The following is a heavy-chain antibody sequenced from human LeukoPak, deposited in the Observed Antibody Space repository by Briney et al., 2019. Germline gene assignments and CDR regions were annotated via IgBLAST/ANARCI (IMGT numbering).Heavy chain of an antibody. CDR3: ARDGGYGSGSYHGY. CDR2: IYTSGST. J-gene: IGHJ4*02. Sequence: SETQSLTCTVSGGSISSYYWSWIRQPAGKGLEWIGRIYTSGSTNYNPSLKSRVTMSVDTSKNQSSLKLSSVTAADTAVYYCARDGGYGSGSYHGYWGQGTLVTVSS. CDR1: GGSISSYY. V-gene: IGHV4-4*07. D-gene: IGHD3-10*01.